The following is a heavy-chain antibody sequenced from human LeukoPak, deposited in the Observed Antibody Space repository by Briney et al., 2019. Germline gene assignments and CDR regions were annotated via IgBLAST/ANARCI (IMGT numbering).Heavy chain of an antibody. Sequence: SETLSLTCTVSGGSVSSSTYYWGWIRQPPGKGLEWIGSIYYSGNTYYNPSLKSRVTISVDTSKNQFSLRLSSVTAADTAVYYCARQNWFDPWGQGTLVTVSS. CDR2: IYYSGNT. J-gene: IGHJ5*02. CDR1: GGSVSSSTYY. V-gene: IGHV4-39*01. CDR3: ARQNWFDP.